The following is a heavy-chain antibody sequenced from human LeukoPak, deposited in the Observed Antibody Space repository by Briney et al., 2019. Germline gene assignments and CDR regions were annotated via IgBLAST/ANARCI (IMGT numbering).Heavy chain of an antibody. J-gene: IGHJ6*03. CDR2: IYFSGST. CDR1: GDSISGYY. CDR3: ARYDGDYGSFSMDV. V-gene: IGHV4-59*13. Sequence: SETLSLTCAVSGDSISGYYWSWIRQLPGKGLEWIGCIYFSGSTNYSPSLKSRVSISVDMSENQFSLKLNSVTAADTAVYYCARYDGDYGSFSMDVWGKGTTVTVSS. D-gene: IGHD4-17*01.